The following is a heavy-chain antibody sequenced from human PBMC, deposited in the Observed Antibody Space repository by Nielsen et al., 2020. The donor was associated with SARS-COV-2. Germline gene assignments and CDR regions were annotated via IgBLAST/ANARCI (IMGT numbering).Heavy chain of an antibody. V-gene: IGHV4-59*01. Sequence: GSLRLSCTVSGDSITSYYWTWIRQPPGKGLEWIGYVHYSGSTNYNPSLKSRVTISVDTSKNQFSLKLSSVTAADTAVYYCARDRLIAVTRYYYYGMDVWGQGTTVTVSS. CDR2: VHYSGST. CDR1: GDSITSYY. D-gene: IGHD2-21*01. J-gene: IGHJ6*02. CDR3: ARDRLIAVTRYYYYGMDV.